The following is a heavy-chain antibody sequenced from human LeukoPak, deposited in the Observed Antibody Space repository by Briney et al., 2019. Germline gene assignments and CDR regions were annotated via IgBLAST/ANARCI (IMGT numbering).Heavy chain of an antibody. V-gene: IGHV4-59*01. CDR3: ARVGPQYCGGDCYSSYYYYYMDV. D-gene: IGHD2-21*01. CDR1: GGSISSYY. J-gene: IGHJ6*03. CDR2: IYYSGCT. Sequence: PSETLSLTCTVSGGSISSYYWSWIRQPPGKGLEWIWYIYYSGCTNYNPSLKSRVTISVDTSKNQFSLKLSSVTAADTAVYYCARVGPQYCGGDCYSSYYYYYMDVWGKGTTVTVSS.